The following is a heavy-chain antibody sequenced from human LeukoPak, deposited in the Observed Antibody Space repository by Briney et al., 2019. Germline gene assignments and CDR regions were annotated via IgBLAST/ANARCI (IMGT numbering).Heavy chain of an antibody. J-gene: IGHJ6*02. V-gene: IGHV4-59*01. CDR1: GGSISSYY. Sequence: SETLSLTCTVSGGSISSYYWSWIRQPPGKGLEWIGYIYYSGSTNYNPSLKSRVTISVDTSKNQLSLKLSSVTAADTAVYYCARGPYYDFWSGYYRSPNYGMDVWGQGTTVTVSS. CDR3: ARGPYYDFWSGYYRSPNYGMDV. CDR2: IYYSGST. D-gene: IGHD3-3*01.